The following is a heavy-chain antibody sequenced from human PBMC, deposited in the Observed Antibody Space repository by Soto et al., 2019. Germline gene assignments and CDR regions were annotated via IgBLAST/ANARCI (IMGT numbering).Heavy chain of an antibody. CDR3: ASGTLENYDFWSGYSSFDI. J-gene: IGHJ3*02. Sequence: GGSLRLSCAASGFTFSSYSMNWVRQAPGKGLEWVSSISSSSSYIYYADSVKGRFTISRDNAKNPLYLQMNSLRAEDTAVYYCASGTLENYDFWSGYSSFDIWGQGTMVTVS. CDR1: GFTFSSYS. CDR2: ISSSSSYI. D-gene: IGHD3-3*01. V-gene: IGHV3-21*01.